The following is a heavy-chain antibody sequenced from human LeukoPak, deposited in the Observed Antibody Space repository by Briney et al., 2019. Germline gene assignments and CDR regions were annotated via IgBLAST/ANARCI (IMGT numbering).Heavy chain of an antibody. V-gene: IGHV3-30-3*01. CDR2: ISKDGSDK. J-gene: IGHJ3*02. CDR3: VRDNDDYKDDDFVYAFDI. D-gene: IGHD4-17*01. CDR1: GFTFSDYA. Sequence: GGSLRFSCAASGFTFSDYAMHWVRQAPGKGLEWVAVISKDGSDKYYPGSVRGRFTISRDNSKNTIYLQMDSLRDEDTAVYYCVRDNDDYKDDDFVYAFDIWGQGTMVTVSS.